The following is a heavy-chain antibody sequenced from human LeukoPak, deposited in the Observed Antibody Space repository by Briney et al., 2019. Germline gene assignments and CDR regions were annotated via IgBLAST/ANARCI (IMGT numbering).Heavy chain of an antibody. J-gene: IGHJ3*02. Sequence: GGSLRLSCAASGFTFSSYDMYWVRQATGKGLEWVSAIGTAGDTYYPGSVKGRFTISRENAKNSLYLQMNSLRAGDTAVYYCARGYRYYYESSGVWTGAFDIWGQGTMVTVSS. D-gene: IGHD3-22*01. CDR3: ARGYRYYYESSGVWTGAFDI. CDR1: GFTFSSYD. V-gene: IGHV3-13*01. CDR2: IGTAGDT.